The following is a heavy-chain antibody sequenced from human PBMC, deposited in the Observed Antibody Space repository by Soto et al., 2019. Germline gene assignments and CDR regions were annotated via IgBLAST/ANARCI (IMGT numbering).Heavy chain of an antibody. J-gene: IGHJ4*02. CDR2: IDPTDSYT. D-gene: IGHD3-22*01. CDR3: ARLTLAHDSSGYHIFDY. V-gene: IGHV5-10-1*01. Sequence: GESLKISCKGSGYSFTSYWISWVRQMPGKGLEWMGRIDPTDSYTDYSPSFEGHVTMSVDRSINTAYLEWSSLKASDTAMYYCARLTLAHDSSGYHIFDYWGWGTLVTVSS. CDR1: GYSFTSYW.